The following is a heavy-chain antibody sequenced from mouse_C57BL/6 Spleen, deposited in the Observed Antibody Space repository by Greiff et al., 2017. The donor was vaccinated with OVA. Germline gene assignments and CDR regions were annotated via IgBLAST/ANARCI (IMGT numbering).Heavy chain of an antibody. CDR1: GFSFNTYA. V-gene: IGHV10-1*01. J-gene: IGHJ2*01. Sequence: EVKLMESGGGLVQPKGSLKLSCAASGFSFNTYAMNWVRQAPGKGLEWVARIRSKSNNYATYYADSVKDRFTISRDDSESTLYLQMNNLKTEDTAMYYCVRETTAHYLDYWGQGTTLTVSS. D-gene: IGHD1-2*01. CDR3: VRETTAHYLDY. CDR2: IRSKSNNYAT.